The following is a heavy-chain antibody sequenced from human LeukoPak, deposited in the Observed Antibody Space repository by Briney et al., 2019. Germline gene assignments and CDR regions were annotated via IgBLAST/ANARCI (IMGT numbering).Heavy chain of an antibody. CDR1: GFTFSIYA. V-gene: IGHV3-23*01. Sequence: GGSLRLSCAASGFTFSIYAMTWVRQAPGKGLEWVSVISGSGGSAYYADSVKGRFTISRDNSKNTVYLQMNSLRAEDTAVYYCAKGDTAMGSYLDYWGQGTLVTVSS. J-gene: IGHJ4*02. CDR3: AKGDTAMGSYLDY. D-gene: IGHD5-18*01. CDR2: ISGSGGSA.